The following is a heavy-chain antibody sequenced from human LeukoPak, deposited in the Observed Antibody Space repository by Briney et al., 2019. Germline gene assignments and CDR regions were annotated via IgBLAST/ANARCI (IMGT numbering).Heavy chain of an antibody. CDR2: ISGSGGST. V-gene: IGHV3-23*01. Sequence: GGSLRLSCAASGFTFSSYAMNWVRQAPGKGLEWVSAISGSGGSTYYADSVKGRFTISRDNSKNTLYLQMNSLRAEDTAVYYCAKIWRERTYYYYYYMDVWGKGTTVTVSS. J-gene: IGHJ6*03. D-gene: IGHD1-1*01. CDR3: AKIWRERTYYYYYYMDV. CDR1: GFTFSSYA.